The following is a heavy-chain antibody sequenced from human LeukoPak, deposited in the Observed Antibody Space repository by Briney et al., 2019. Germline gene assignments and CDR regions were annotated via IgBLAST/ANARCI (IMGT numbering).Heavy chain of an antibody. D-gene: IGHD2-15*01. CDR3: ARASGYCSGGSCYFGY. CDR2: ISAYNGNT. Sequence: ASVKVSCKASGYTFTSYGISWVRQAPGQRLEWIGWISAYNGNTNYAQKLQGRVTMTTDTSTSTAYMELRSLRSDDTAVYYCARASGYCSGGSCYFGYWGQGTLVTVSS. CDR1: GYTFTSYG. J-gene: IGHJ4*02. V-gene: IGHV1-18*01.